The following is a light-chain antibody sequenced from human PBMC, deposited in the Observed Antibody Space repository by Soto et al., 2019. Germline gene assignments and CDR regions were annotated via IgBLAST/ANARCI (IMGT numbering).Light chain of an antibody. V-gene: IGLV2-14*01. CDR2: EVS. J-gene: IGLJ3*02. CDR1: SSDVGSYNY. Sequence: QSVLTQPASVSGSPGQSITISCTGTSSDVGSYNYVSWYQQHPGKAPKLMIYEVSNRPSGVSNRFSGSKSGNTASLTISGLQAEDEADYYCSSCTSSSTWVFGGGTKLTVL. CDR3: SSCTSSSTWV.